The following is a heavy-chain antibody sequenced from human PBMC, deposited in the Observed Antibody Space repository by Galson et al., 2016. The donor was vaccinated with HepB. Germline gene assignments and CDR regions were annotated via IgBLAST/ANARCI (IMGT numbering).Heavy chain of an antibody. Sequence: SETLSLTCTVSGGSISSGNYYWSWIRQAPGKGLEWIADINHGGSAIYSPSLKSRVPMSLDTPKNQFPLNLTSVTAADTAVYFCARVPVVRRTRNPIGVYWFFDLWGRGTLVTVSS. CDR2: INHGGSA. D-gene: IGHD4-23*01. J-gene: IGHJ2*01. CDR1: GGSISSGNYY. CDR3: ARVPVVRRTRNPIGVYWFFDL. V-gene: IGHV4-39*06.